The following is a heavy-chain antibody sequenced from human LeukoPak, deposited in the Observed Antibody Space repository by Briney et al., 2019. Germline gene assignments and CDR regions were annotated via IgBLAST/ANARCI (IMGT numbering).Heavy chain of an antibody. V-gene: IGHV4-4*07. Sequence: SETLSLTCTVSGGSISSYYWSWIRQTAGKGLEWIGRIYTSGSTNYNPSLKSRVTMSVDTSKNQFSLKLSSVTAADTAVYYCARDIFYGDIAAAVGGWFDPWGQGTLVTVSS. CDR2: IYTSGST. CDR3: ARDIFYGDIAAAVGGWFDP. J-gene: IGHJ5*02. D-gene: IGHD6-13*01. CDR1: GGSISSYY.